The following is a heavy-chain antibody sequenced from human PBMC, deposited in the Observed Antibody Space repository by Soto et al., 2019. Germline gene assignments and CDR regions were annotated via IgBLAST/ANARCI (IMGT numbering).Heavy chain of an antibody. CDR3: ARSIAARPGWFDP. D-gene: IGHD6-6*01. V-gene: IGHV1-8*01. CDR1: GYIFTSYE. CDR2: MNPKSGNT. J-gene: IGHJ5*02. Sequence: ASVKVSCKASGYIFTSYEINWVRQATGQGLEWMGWMNPKSGNTGYAQKFQGRVTMTRNTPTSTAYMELRSLRSDDTAVYYCARSIAARPGWFDPWGQGTLVTVSS.